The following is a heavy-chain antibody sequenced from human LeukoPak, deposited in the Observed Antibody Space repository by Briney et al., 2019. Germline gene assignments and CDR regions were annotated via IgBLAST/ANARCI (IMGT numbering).Heavy chain of an antibody. J-gene: IGHJ3*02. CDR3: ARDEDRDDYNAFDI. CDR2: MKPNDGET. D-gene: IGHD5-24*01. V-gene: IGHV1-2*02. CDR1: GYTFNDYY. Sequence: ASVKVSCKAYGYTFNDYYMHWVRQAPGQGPEWMGWMKPNDGETKYAQKFQGRVTMTRDTSTNTAYMEVSRLRSDDTAVYYCARDEDRDDYNAFDIWGQGTMVTVSS.